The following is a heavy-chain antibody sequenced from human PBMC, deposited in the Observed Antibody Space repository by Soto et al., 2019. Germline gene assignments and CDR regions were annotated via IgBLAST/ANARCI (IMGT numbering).Heavy chain of an antibody. CDR2: INHSGST. V-gene: IGHV4-34*01. Sequence: PSETLSFTCAVYGGSFSGYYWSWIRQPPGKGLEWIGEINHSGSTNYNPSLKSRVTISVDTSKNQFSLKLSSVTAADTAVYYCASTRQGYCSSTSCPINYYYYYMDVWGKGTTVTVSS. CDR3: ASTRQGYCSSTSCPINYYYYYMDV. J-gene: IGHJ6*03. D-gene: IGHD2-2*01. CDR1: GGSFSGYY.